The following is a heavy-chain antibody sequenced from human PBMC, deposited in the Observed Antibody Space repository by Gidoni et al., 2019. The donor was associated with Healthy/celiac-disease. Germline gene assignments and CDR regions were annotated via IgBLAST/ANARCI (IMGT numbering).Heavy chain of an antibody. CDR3: AKDIHTYPRGWFDP. J-gene: IGHJ5*02. CDR1: GFTFDDYA. D-gene: IGHD2-2*02. Sequence: EVQLVESGGGLVQPGRSLRLSCAASGFTFDDYAMHWVRQAPGKGLEWVSGISWNSGSIGYADSVKGRFTISRDNAKNSLYLQMNSLRAEDTALYYCAKDIHTYPRGWFDPWGQGTLVTVSS. CDR2: ISWNSGSI. V-gene: IGHV3-9*01.